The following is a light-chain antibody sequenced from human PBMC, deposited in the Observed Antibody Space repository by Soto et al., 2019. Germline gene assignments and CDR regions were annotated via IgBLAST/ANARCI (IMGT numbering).Light chain of an antibody. Sequence: DIQMPQSPSTLSASVGDRVTITCRASQSISNWLAWYQQKPGTAPNLLHYKASPLQSGVPSGFSGSGSGTEFTLTISSLQPDDSAAYYGKQYSDNWTFGQGTKVEIK. CDR3: KQYSDNWT. J-gene: IGKJ1*01. V-gene: IGKV1-5*03. CDR2: KAS. CDR1: QSISNW.